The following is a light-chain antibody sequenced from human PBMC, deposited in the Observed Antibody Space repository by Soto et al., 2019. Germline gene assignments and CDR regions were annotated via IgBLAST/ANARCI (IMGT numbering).Light chain of an antibody. CDR1: QSVSNY. CDR3: QQRTTWPTT. V-gene: IGKV3-11*01. CDR2: DSS. J-gene: IGKJ1*01. Sequence: EIVLTQSPPTLSLSPGERATLSCRASQSVSNYLVWYQQKPGQAPRLLIYDSSSRATGIPARFSGSGSGTDFTLTISSLEPEDFAVYYCQQRTTWPTTFGQGTRVEIK.